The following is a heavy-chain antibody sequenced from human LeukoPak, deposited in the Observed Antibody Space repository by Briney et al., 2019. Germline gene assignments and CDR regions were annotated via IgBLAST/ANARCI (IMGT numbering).Heavy chain of an antibody. D-gene: IGHD3-3*01. J-gene: IGHJ5*02. CDR3: ARHPYSDFSKSNWFHP. CDR2: IYTSGST. V-gene: IGHV4-4*07. Sequence: SETLSLTCTVSGGSISSYYWSWIRQPAEKGLEWIGRIYTSGSTSYNPSLKSRVTISVDKSKNQFSLKLSSVTAADTAVYYCARHPYSDFSKSNWFHPWGQGTLVSVSS. CDR1: GGSISSYY.